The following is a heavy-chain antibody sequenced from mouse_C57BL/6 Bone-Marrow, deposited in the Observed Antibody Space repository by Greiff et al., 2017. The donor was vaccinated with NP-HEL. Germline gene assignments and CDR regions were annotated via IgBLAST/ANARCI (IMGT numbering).Heavy chain of an antibody. J-gene: IGHJ4*01. V-gene: IGHV14-4*01. CDR3: TTDYYGSSYL. CDR1: GFNIKDDY. CDR2: IDPENGDT. Sequence: VQLKQSGAELVRPGASVKLSCTASGFNIKDDYMHWVKQRPEQGLEWIGWIDPENGDTEYASKFQGKATITADTSSNTAYLQLSSLTSEDTAVYYCTTDYYGSSYLGGQGTSVTVSS. D-gene: IGHD1-1*01.